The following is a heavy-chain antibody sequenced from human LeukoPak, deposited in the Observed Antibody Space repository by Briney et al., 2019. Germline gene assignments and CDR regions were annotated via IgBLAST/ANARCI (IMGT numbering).Heavy chain of an antibody. J-gene: IGHJ4*02. CDR3: ARGGSRSYTSSTLDY. CDR2: ISYSGST. CDR1: GGSINVYY. Sequence: PSETLSLTCSVSGGSINVYYWNWIRQSPGKGLEWIGSISYSGSTNYNPSLKSRVAISMDTSKNRFSLKVSSVIAADTAMYYSARGGSRSYTSSTLDYWGQGTLVTVSS. D-gene: IGHD6-6*01. V-gene: IGHV4-59*01.